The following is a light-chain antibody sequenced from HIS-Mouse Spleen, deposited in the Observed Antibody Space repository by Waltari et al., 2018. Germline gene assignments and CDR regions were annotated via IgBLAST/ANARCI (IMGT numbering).Light chain of an antibody. V-gene: IGKV1-5*03. J-gene: IGKJ1*01. Sequence: KIPRSPSPLSASVGDEVTIPCRASKSISSWLAWYQQNPGKAPKLLSYKASSLESGVPSRFSGSGSGTEFTLTISSLQPDDFATYYCQQYNSYSRTFGQGTKVEIK. CDR2: KAS. CDR1: KSISSW. CDR3: QQYNSYSRT.